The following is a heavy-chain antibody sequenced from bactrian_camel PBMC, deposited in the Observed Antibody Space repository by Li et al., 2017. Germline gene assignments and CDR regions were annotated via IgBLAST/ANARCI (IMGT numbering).Heavy chain of an antibody. J-gene: IGHJ4*01. V-gene: IGHV3-1*01. D-gene: IGHD2*01. CDR1: GFSDYD. CDR2: LTGDGTA. Sequence: VQLVESGGGLVQPGGSLRLSCAAFGFSDYDMSWVRQAQGKECEMVSGLTGDGTAYYADSVKGRFTMSRDNAKNMLYLQMNNLKTEDTGLYYCAKDNFLFSPTDPYYAQGTQVTVS.